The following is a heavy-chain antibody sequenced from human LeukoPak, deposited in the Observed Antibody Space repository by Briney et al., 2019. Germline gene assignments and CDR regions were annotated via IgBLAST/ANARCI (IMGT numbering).Heavy chain of an antibody. Sequence: GGSLRLSCAASGFTFSSYEMNWVRQAPGKGLEWVSYISSSGSTIYYADSVKGRFTISRDNAKNSLYLQMNTLRAEDTAVYYCARPTTVTTGYFDYWGQGTLVTVPS. J-gene: IGHJ4*02. V-gene: IGHV3-48*03. CDR3: ARPTTVTTGYFDY. CDR2: ISSSGSTI. D-gene: IGHD4-17*01. CDR1: GFTFSSYE.